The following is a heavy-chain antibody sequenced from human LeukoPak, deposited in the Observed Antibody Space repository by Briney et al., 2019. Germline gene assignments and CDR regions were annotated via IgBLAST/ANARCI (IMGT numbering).Heavy chain of an antibody. CDR3: ASYSGSYPYYFDY. CDR2: INHSGST. V-gene: IGHV4-34*01. CDR1: GGSFSGYY. Sequence: PSETLSLTCAVYGGSFSGYYWSWIRQPPGKGLEWIGEINHSGSTNYNPSLKSRVTISVDTSKNQFSLKLSSVTAADTAVYYCASYSGSYPYYFDYWGQGTLVTVSS. J-gene: IGHJ4*02. D-gene: IGHD1-26*01.